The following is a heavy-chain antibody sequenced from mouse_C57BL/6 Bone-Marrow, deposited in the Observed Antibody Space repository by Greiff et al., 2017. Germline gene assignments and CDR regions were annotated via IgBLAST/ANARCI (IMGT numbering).Heavy chain of an antibody. V-gene: IGHV1-55*01. Sequence: QVQLQQSGAELVKPGASVKMSCKASGYTFTSSWITWVKQRPGQGLEWIGDIYPGSGSTNYNEKFKSKATLTVDTSSSTAYMQLSSLTSEDSAVFYCARWFTTVGDYWGQGTTLTVFS. J-gene: IGHJ2*01. CDR1: GYTFTSSW. D-gene: IGHD1-1*01. CDR3: ARWFTTVGDY. CDR2: IYPGSGST.